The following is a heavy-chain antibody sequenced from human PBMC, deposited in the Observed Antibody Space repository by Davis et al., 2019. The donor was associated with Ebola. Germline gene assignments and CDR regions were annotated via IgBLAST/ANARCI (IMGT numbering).Heavy chain of an antibody. D-gene: IGHD3-10*01. V-gene: IGHV3-23*01. CDR3: AKKYHYASRNYYFVFDY. CDR2: ITSGGSI. Sequence: GESLKISCAASGFTFSNYAMSWVRQAPGKGLEWVSTITSGGSIYYADSVKGRFTISRDNSKNTLYLQMSGLRPEDTALYYCAKKYHYASRNYYFVFDYWGQGTLVTVSS. J-gene: IGHJ4*02. CDR1: GFTFSNYA.